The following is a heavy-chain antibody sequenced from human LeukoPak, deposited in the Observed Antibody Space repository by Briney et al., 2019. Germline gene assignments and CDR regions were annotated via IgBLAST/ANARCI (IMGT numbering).Heavy chain of an antibody. J-gene: IGHJ4*02. CDR3: ARERSAMVTGFDY. Sequence: GGSLRLSCAASGFTFSSYSMNWVRQAPGKGLEWVSSISSSSSYIYYADSVKGRFTISRDNAKNSLYLQMNSLRDEDTAVYYRARERSAMVTGFDYWGQGTLVTVSS. CDR2: ISSSSSYI. V-gene: IGHV3-21*01. CDR1: GFTFSSYS. D-gene: IGHD5-18*01.